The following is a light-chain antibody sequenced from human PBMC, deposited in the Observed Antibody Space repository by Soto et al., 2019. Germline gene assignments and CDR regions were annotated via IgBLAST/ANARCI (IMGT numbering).Light chain of an antibody. V-gene: IGLV6-57*03. CDR2: DDR. CDR1: SGSIVSNY. J-gene: IGLJ3*02. CDR3: QSYGSRSV. Sequence: NFMLTQPHFVAGSPGKTVTISCTRSSGSIVSNYVHWYQQRPGSAPTPVIYDDRQRPSGVPDRFSGYIDTSSNSASLTISGLKTEDEADYFCQSYGSRSVFGGGTKVTVL.